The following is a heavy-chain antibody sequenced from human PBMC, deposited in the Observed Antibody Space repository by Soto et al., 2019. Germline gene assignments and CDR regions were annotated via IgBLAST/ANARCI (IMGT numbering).Heavy chain of an antibody. D-gene: IGHD3-3*01. V-gene: IGHV3-23*01. J-gene: IGHJ4*02. CDR3: AKESGFLEWLLRYFDY. Sequence: GGSLRLSCAASGFTFSSYAMSWVRQAPGKGREWVSAISGSGGSTYYADSVKGRFTISRDNSKNTLYLQMNSLRAEDTAVYYCAKESGFLEWLLRYFDYWGQGTLVTVSS. CDR1: GFTFSSYA. CDR2: ISGSGGST.